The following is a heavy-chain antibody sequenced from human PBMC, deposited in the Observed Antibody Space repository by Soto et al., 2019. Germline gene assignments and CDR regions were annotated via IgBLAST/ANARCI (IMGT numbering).Heavy chain of an antibody. CDR3: ARGQVVGYYFDY. Sequence: SETLSLTCAVYGGSFSGYYWSWIRQPPGKGLEWIGEINHSGSTNYNPSLKSRVTISVDTSKNQFSLKLSSVTAADTAVYYCARGQVVGYYFDYWGQGTMVTVYS. CDR2: INHSGST. J-gene: IGHJ4*02. V-gene: IGHV4-34*01. D-gene: IGHD2-15*01. CDR1: GGSFSGYY.